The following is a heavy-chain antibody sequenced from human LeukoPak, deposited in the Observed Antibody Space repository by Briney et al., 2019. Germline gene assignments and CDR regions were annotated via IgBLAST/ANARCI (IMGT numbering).Heavy chain of an antibody. Sequence: PGGSLRLSCAASEFTFSSYSMSWVRQAPGKGLEWVANIKQDGSEKYYVDSVKGRFTISRDNAKNSLYLQMNSLRAEDTAVYYCARDGASRYSYGLYYFDYWGQGTLVTVSS. CDR3: ARDGASRYSYGLYYFDY. CDR1: EFTFSSYS. V-gene: IGHV3-7*03. J-gene: IGHJ4*02. CDR2: IKQDGSEK. D-gene: IGHD5-18*01.